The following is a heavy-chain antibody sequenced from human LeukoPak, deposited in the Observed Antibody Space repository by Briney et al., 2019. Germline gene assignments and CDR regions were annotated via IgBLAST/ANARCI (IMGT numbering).Heavy chain of an antibody. CDR2: ITTRSDEI. CDR1: GFTFSTYN. CDR3: VTRVVGAMPFDH. Sequence: GGPLRLSCAASGFTFSTYNMNWVRQAPGKGLEWISYITTRSDEIYYADSVKGRFTISRDNARSSLYLQMNSLRDEDTAVYYCVTRVVGAMPFDHWGQGTLVTVSS. D-gene: IGHD1-26*01. J-gene: IGHJ4*02. V-gene: IGHV3-48*02.